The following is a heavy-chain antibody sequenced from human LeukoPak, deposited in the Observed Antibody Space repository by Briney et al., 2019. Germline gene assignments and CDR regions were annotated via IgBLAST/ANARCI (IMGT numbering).Heavy chain of an antibody. V-gene: IGHV3-21*01. CDR3: ARDWLTTVTG. CDR1: GFTFSSYS. CDR2: ISSSSNYI. Sequence: SGGSLRLSCAASGFTFSSYSMNWVRQAPGKGLEWVSSISSSSNYIYYADSVKGRFTISRDNAKNSLYLQMNSLRAEDTAVYYCARDWLTTVTGWGQGTLVTVSS. D-gene: IGHD4-17*01. J-gene: IGHJ4*02.